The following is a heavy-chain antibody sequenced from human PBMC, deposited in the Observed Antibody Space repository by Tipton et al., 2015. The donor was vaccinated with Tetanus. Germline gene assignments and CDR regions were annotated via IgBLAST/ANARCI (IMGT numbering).Heavy chain of an antibody. CDR1: GFTFSSYS. CDR2: ISSSSFYI. V-gene: IGHV3-21*01. Sequence: SLRLSCAASGFTFSSYSMNWVRQAPGKGLEWVSSISSSSFYIYYADSAKGRFTISRDNAKNSLYLQMNSLRAEDTAVYYCARDGVVPASILGGDYYYGMDVWGQGTTVTVSS. J-gene: IGHJ6*02. D-gene: IGHD2-2*02. CDR3: ARDGVVPASILGGDYYYGMDV.